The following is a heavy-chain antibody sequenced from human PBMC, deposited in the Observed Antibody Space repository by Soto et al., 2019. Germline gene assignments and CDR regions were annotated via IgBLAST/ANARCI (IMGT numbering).Heavy chain of an antibody. D-gene: IGHD3-3*01. J-gene: IGHJ6*02. CDR3: AGERNYDFVSGYSAYGRDV. CDR2: INSSGGSP. Sequence: QVQLIQSGAEVWKPGASVKVSCQASGDSFTNYYFHWVRQAPGQSLEWMGIINSSGGSPTYAQKFLGRVSMTRDTSSSTVYKELSILKSEDTAVYYCAGERNYDFVSGYSAYGRDVRGQGTTVSVSS. CDR1: GDSFTNYY. V-gene: IGHV1-46*01.